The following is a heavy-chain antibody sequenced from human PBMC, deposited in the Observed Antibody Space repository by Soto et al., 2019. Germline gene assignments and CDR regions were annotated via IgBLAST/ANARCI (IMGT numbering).Heavy chain of an antibody. CDR2: IRSDGANT. J-gene: IGHJ3*02. CDR3: AKRSGWYDALDI. CDR1: GFTFSSYA. D-gene: IGHD6-19*01. V-gene: IGHV3-23*01. Sequence: EVQVSESGGGLVQPGGSLRLSCVGSGFTFSSYAMNWVRQAPGKGLEWVSTIRSDGANTYSAESVKGRFTISRDNFNNTLDLQMDRLRAEDTAVYYCAKRSGWYDALDIWGQGTMVTVSS.